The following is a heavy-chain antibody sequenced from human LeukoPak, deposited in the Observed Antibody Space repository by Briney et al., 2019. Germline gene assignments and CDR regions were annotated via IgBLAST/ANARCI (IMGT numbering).Heavy chain of an antibody. V-gene: IGHV4-31*03. CDR1: GGSISSGGYY. CDR3: ARGVAAAGTVPY. D-gene: IGHD6-13*01. J-gene: IGHJ4*02. CDR2: IYYSGST. Sequence: SETPSLTCTVSGGSISSGGYYWSWIRQHPGKGLEWIGYIYYSGSTYYNPSLKSRVTISVDTSKDQFSLMLRSVTAADTAVYYCARGVAAAGTVPYWGQGTLVTVSS.